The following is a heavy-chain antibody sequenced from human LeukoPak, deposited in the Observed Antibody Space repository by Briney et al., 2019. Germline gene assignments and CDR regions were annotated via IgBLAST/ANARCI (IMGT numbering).Heavy chain of an antibody. CDR1: GFTFSSYA. Sequence: GGSLRLSCAASGFTFSSYAMSWVRQAPGKGLEWVSSLSSDRRYIYYADSVKGRFTISRDNAKNSLYLQMNSLRAEDTAVYFCAREDDPKPNYDYWGQGTLVTVSS. CDR3: AREDDPKPNYDY. J-gene: IGHJ4*02. V-gene: IGHV3-21*01. CDR2: LSSDRRYI. D-gene: IGHD1-1*01.